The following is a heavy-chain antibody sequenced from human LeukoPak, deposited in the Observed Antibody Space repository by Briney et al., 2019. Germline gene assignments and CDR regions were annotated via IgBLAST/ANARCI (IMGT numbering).Heavy chain of an antibody. V-gene: IGHV4-59*08. CDR2: IHYSGST. D-gene: IGHD3-3*01. J-gene: IGHJ3*02. CDR3: ARQSRTIFGVVIHDDAFDI. Sequence: SETLSLTCTVSGGSISSYYWSWIRQPPGKGLEWIGYIHYSGSTNYNPSLKSRVTISVDTSKNQFSLKLSSVTAADTAVYYCARQSRTIFGVVIHDDAFDIWGQGTMVTVSS. CDR1: GGSISSYY.